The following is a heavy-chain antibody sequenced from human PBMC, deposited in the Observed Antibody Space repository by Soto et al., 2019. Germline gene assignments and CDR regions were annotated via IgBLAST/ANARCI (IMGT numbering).Heavy chain of an antibody. D-gene: IGHD3-10*01. Sequence: PGESLKISCQAFEYSLRFYWISWGRQKPGAGLEWMGRVDPNDSFATYSPSFKGHVSISVDKSTNIVYLQWRSLRASDTATYYCARHQSGSGNSNFDFWGQGTPVTVSS. CDR2: VDPNDSFA. CDR1: EYSLRFYW. CDR3: ARHQSGSGNSNFDF. V-gene: IGHV5-10-1*01. J-gene: IGHJ4*02.